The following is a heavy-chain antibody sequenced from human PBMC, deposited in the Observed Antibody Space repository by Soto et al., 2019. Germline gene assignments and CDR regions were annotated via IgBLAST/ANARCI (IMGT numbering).Heavy chain of an antibody. D-gene: IGHD3-9*01. CDR3: AKGSRLRYFDWLSRSYYFDY. CDR1: GFTFSSYA. V-gene: IGHV3-23*01. J-gene: IGHJ4*02. CDR2: ISGSGGST. Sequence: PGGSLRLSCAAPGFTFSSYAMSWVRQAPGRGLEWVSAISGSGGSTYYADSVKGRFTISRDNSKNTLYLQMNSLRAEDTAVYYCAKGSRLRYFDWLSRSYYFDYWGQGALVTVSS.